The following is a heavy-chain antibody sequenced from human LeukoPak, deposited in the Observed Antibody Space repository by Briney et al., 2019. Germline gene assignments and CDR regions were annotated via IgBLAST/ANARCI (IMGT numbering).Heavy chain of an antibody. V-gene: IGHV1-18*01. Sequence: ASVKVSCKASGCTFASYGISWVRQAPGQGLEWMGWISAYNGDTKYAQHLQGRVTLTTDTSTGTAYMELRSLTSDDTALYYCARDTARITTPGGPDYWGQGTLVTVSS. CDR1: GCTFASYG. CDR3: ARDTARITTPGGPDY. CDR2: ISAYNGDT. D-gene: IGHD6-13*01. J-gene: IGHJ4*02.